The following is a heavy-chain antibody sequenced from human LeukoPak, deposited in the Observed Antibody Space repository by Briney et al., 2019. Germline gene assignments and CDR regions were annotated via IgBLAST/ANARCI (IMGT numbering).Heavy chain of an antibody. D-gene: IGHD3-10*01. J-gene: IGHJ4*02. Sequence: GGSLRLSCAASGFTFSSYSMNWVRQAPGKGLEWVSSISSSSSYIYYADTVKGRFTISRDNAKNSLFLQMNSLRAEDTAVYYCARDYDGSGSYGVYWGQGTLVTVSS. CDR1: GFTFSSYS. V-gene: IGHV3-21*01. CDR3: ARDYDGSGSYGVY. CDR2: ISSSSSYI.